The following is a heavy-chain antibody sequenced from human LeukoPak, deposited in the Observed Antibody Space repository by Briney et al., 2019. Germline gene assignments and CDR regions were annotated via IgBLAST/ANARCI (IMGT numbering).Heavy chain of an antibody. D-gene: IGHD2-21*02. CDR2: INPSGGST. CDR1: GYTFTSYY. J-gene: IGHJ4*02. Sequence: GASVKVSCRASGYTFTSYYMHWVRQAPGQGLEWMGIINPSGGSTSYAQKFQGRVTMTRDTSTSTVYMELSSLRSEDTAVYYCARESYCGGDCYGPFDYWGQGTLVTVSS. CDR3: ARESYCGGDCYGPFDY. V-gene: IGHV1-46*01.